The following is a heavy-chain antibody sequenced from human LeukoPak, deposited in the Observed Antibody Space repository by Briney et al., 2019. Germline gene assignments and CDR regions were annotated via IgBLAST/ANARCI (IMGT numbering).Heavy chain of an antibody. Sequence: ASVKVSCKASGYTFTGYYMHWVRQAPGQGLEWVGWINPKNGGSNYAQKFQGRVTMTRDTSTSTAYMELRSLRSDDTAVYYCARDGDDSSGYYYGMPNQWGQGTLVTVSS. CDR2: INPKNGGS. V-gene: IGHV1-2*02. CDR3: ARDGDDSSGYYYGMPNQ. J-gene: IGHJ4*02. CDR1: GYTFTGYY. D-gene: IGHD3-22*01.